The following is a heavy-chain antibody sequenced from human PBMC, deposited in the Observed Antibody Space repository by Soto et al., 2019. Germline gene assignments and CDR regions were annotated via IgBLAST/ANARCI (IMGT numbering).Heavy chain of an antibody. Sequence: GGSLRLSCAASGFIFSSYAMSWVRQAPGKGLEWVSITSGSGGSTYYADSVKGRFTISRDNSKNTLYLQMNSLRAEDTAVYYCAKGYSYGPGDYWGQGTLVTVSS. J-gene: IGHJ4*02. CDR2: TSGSGGST. CDR1: GFIFSSYA. CDR3: AKGYSYGPGDY. D-gene: IGHD5-18*01. V-gene: IGHV3-23*01.